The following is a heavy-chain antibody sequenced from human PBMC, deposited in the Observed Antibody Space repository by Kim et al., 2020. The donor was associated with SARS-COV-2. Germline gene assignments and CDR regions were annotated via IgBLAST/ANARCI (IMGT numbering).Heavy chain of an antibody. V-gene: IGHV3-21*01. CDR3: ATDIVATIGNFDY. CDR2: ISSSSSYI. D-gene: IGHD5-12*01. Sequence: GGSLRLSCAASGFTFSSYSMNWVRQAPGKGLEWVSSISSSSSYIYYADSVKGRFTISRDNAKNSLYLQMNSLRAEDTAVYYCATDIVATIGNFDYWGQGTLVTVSS. J-gene: IGHJ4*02. CDR1: GFTFSSYS.